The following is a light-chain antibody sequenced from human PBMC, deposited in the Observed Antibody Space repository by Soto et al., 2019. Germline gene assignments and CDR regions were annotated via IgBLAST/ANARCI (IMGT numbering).Light chain of an antibody. CDR2: DVS. V-gene: IGLV2-14*01. CDR1: SSDLGGYNY. CDR3: SSFTTNRLYV. Sequence: QSALTQPASVSGSPGQSITISCTGTSSDLGGYNYVSWYQQHPGKAPKLMIYDVSNRPSGVSNRFSGSKSGNTASLTISGLQAEDEADYYCSSFTTNRLYVFGPGTKLTVL. J-gene: IGLJ1*01.